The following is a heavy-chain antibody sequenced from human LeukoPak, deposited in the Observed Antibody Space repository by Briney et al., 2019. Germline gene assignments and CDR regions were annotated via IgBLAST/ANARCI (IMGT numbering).Heavy chain of an antibody. CDR1: GGSISSYY. Sequence: PSETLSLTCTVSGGSISSYYWSWIRQPPGKGLEWIGYIYYSGSTNYNPSLKSRVTISVDTSKNQFSLKLSSVTAADTAVYYCARDLLRGYSYGDWGQGTLDTVSS. CDR2: IYYSGST. CDR3: ARDLLRGYSYGD. D-gene: IGHD5-18*01. J-gene: IGHJ4*02. V-gene: IGHV4-59*01.